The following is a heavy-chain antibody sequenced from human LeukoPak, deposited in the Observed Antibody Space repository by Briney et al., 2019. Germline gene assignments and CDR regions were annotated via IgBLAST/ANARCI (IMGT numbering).Heavy chain of an antibody. Sequence: ASVKVSCKASGYTFTSYDINWVRQATVQGLEWMGWMNPNSGNTGYAQKFQGRVTITRNTSISTAYMELSSLRSEDTAVYYCARGCLWFGELPDYWGQGTLVTDSS. CDR1: GYTFTSYD. D-gene: IGHD3-10*01. V-gene: IGHV1-8*03. CDR3: ARGCLWFGELPDY. CDR2: MNPNSGNT. J-gene: IGHJ4*02.